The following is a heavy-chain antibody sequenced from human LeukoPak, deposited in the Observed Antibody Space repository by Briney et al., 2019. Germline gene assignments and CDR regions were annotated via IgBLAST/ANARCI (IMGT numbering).Heavy chain of an antibody. V-gene: IGHV1-69*06. CDR1: GYTFINYY. D-gene: IGHD6-19*01. J-gene: IGHJ6*03. CDR2: IIPIFGTA. Sequence: EASVKDSCKASGYTFINYYMQWVRQAPGQGLEWMGGIIPIFGTANYAQKFQGRVTITADKSTSTAYMELSSLRSEDTAMYYCARDRIAVTGRKYYYYMDVWGKGTTVTVSS. CDR3: ARDRIAVTGRKYYYYMDV.